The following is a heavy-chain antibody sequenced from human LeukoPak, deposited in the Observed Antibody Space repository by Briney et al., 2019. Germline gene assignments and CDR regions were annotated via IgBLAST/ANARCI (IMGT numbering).Heavy chain of an antibody. V-gene: IGHV4-4*07. CDR3: ARGAYGDFGYYYYYGMDV. Sequence: PSETLSLTCTVSGGSISSYYWSWIRQPAGKGLEWIGRIYTGGSTNYNPSLKSRVTISVDTSKNQFSLKLSSVTAADTAVYYCARGAYGDFGYYYYYGMDVWGQGTTATVSS. D-gene: IGHD4-17*01. J-gene: IGHJ6*02. CDR1: GGSISSYY. CDR2: IYTGGST.